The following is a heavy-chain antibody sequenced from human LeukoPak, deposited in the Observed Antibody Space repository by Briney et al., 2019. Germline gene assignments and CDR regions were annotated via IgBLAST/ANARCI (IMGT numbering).Heavy chain of an antibody. V-gene: IGHV4-34*01. CDR1: VGSSSGDY. Sequence: PETPSLTPAVYVGSSSGDYWSCICPPPRKRLEWIWGINHSGSTNYNPSLKSRVTISVDTSQNKFSLKLKSVTSAHTPVYDIARGVVAAAGRTFDFWGQGTLVTVSS. CDR2: INHSGST. D-gene: IGHD6-13*01. CDR3: ARGVVAAAGRTFDF. J-gene: IGHJ4*02.